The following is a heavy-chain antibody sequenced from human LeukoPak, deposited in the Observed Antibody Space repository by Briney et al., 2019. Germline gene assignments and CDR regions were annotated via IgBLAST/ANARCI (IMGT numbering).Heavy chain of an antibody. Sequence: PGGSLRLSCAASGFTFSSYGIHWVRQLPGKGLEWVAFVRYDGSNKYYADSVKGRFTISRDNSKNTLSLQMKSLRADDTAVYYCAKDRQYYDSSGSVDYWGQGTLVTVSS. D-gene: IGHD3-22*01. J-gene: IGHJ4*02. CDR1: GFTFSSYG. CDR2: VRYDGSNK. V-gene: IGHV3-30*02. CDR3: AKDRQYYDSSGSVDY.